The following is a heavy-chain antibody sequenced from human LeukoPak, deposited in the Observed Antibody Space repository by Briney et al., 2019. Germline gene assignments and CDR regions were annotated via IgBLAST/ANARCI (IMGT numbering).Heavy chain of an antibody. CDR3: ARDYWNYYFDY. D-gene: IGHD1-7*01. V-gene: IGHV1-18*01. J-gene: IGHJ4*02. CDR2: ISAYNGNT. Sequence: ASXXVXCKASGYTFTSYGISWVRQAPGQGLEWMGWISAYNGNTNYAQKLQGRVTMTTDTSTSTAYMELRSLRSDDTAVYYCARDYWNYYFDYWGQGTLVTVSS. CDR1: GYTFTSYG.